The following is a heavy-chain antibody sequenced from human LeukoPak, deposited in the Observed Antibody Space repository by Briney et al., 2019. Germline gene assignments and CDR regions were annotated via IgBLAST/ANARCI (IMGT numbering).Heavy chain of an antibody. J-gene: IGHJ4*02. D-gene: IGHD3-3*01. CDR2: ISWNSGDI. V-gene: IGHV3-9*01. CDR3: AKGDFWSVYYYYFNY. CDR1: GFTFDDYG. Sequence: GGSLRLSCAASGFTFDDYGMHWVRQAPGKGLEWVSSISWNSGDIGYADSVKGRFTISRDNAKKSLYLQMNSLRAEDTALYYCAKGDFWSVYYYYFNYWGQGTLVTVSS.